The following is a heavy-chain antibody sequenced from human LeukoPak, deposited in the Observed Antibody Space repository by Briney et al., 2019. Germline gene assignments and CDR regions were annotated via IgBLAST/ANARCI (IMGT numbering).Heavy chain of an antibody. CDR3: ARNPPYCTSTSCYNDY. CDR1: GYTFTIYY. D-gene: IGHD2-2*02. V-gene: IGHV1-2*02. Sequence: ASVKVSCKASGYTFTIYYMHWVRQAPGQGLEWMGWINPNSGATSYAQRFQGRVTMTRDTSISTAYMELSGLTSDDTAVYYCARNPPYCTSTSCYNDYWGQETLVTVSS. J-gene: IGHJ4*02. CDR2: INPNSGAT.